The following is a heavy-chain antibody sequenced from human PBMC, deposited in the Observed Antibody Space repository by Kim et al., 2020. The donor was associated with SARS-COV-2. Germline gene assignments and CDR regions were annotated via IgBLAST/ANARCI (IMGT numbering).Heavy chain of an antibody. CDR3: VRASGWLPRS. V-gene: IGHV3-43*02. Sequence: GGSLRLSCAASGFTFDHSAMHWVRQARGKGLEWVSLISGNGETKYYADSVEGRFTISIENSKNSLYLQMNSLRTEDTALYYCVRASGWLPRSWGQGTMVTVSS. CDR2: ISGNGETK. CDR1: GFTFDHSA. D-gene: IGHD6-19*01. J-gene: IGHJ5*02.